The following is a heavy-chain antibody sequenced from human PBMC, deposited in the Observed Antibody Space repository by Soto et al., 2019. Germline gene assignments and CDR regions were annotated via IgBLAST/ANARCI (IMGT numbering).Heavy chain of an antibody. J-gene: IGHJ6*02. CDR1: GGSISSYY. D-gene: IGHD3-22*01. CDR2: IYYSGST. V-gene: IGHV4-59*01. CDR3: ARDRGYYDSSGYWADYYYYGMDV. Sequence: SETLSLTCTDSGGSISSYYWSWIRQPPGKGLQWIGYIYYSGSTNYNPSLKSRVTISVDTSKNQFSLKLSSVTAADTAVYYCARDRGYYDSSGYWADYYYYGMDVWGQGTTVT.